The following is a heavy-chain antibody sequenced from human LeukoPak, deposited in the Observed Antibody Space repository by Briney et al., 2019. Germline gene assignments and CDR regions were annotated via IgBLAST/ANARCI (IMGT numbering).Heavy chain of an antibody. V-gene: IGHV3-21*01. CDR1: GFTFTSYN. Sequence: PGGSLRLSCAASGFTFTSYNMNWVRQAPGMGLEWVSLISSSTNYIYYADSVQGRFTISRDNAKNSLYLQMNSVRDEDTAVYYCARGHGGNYFDSWGQGTLVTVSS. CDR3: ARGHGGNYFDS. J-gene: IGHJ4*02. CDR2: ISSSTNYI. D-gene: IGHD4-23*01.